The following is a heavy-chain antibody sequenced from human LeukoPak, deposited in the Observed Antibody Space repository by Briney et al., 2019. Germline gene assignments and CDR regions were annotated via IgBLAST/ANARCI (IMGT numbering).Heavy chain of an antibody. CDR3: ARGGSSWLGY. V-gene: IGHV3-11*01. CDR1: GFTFSDYY. D-gene: IGHD6-13*01. J-gene: IGHJ4*02. CDR2: ISSRVSTI. Sequence: PGRSLRLSCAASGFTFSDYYMSCIRHAPGNVLEWVAYISSRVSTIYYTDSVKGRFTISRDKAKNSLWLRRNCLRTTETAVYYCARGGSSWLGYWRQGRMVSVSS.